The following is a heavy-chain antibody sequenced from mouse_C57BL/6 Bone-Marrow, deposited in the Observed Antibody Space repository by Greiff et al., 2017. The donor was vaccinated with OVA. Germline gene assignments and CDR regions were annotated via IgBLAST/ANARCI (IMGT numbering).Heavy chain of an antibody. CDR3: ARQDALVLFDY. D-gene: IGHD2-10*02. CDR2: ISSGSSTI. CDR1: GFTFGDYG. V-gene: IGHV5-17*01. Sequence: VQLKESGGGLVKPGGSLKLSCAASGFTFGDYGMHWVRQAPEKGLEWVAYISSGSSTIYYADTVKGRFTISRDNAKNTLFLQMTSLRSEDTAMYYCARQDALVLFDYWGQGTTLTVSS. J-gene: IGHJ2*01.